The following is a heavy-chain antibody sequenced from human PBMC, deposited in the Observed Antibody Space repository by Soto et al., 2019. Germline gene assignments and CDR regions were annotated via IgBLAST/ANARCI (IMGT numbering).Heavy chain of an antibody. J-gene: IGHJ5*02. CDR1: GFTFSSYS. Sequence: GGPLRLSCAASGFTFSSYSMNWVRQAPGKGLEWVSSISSSSSYIYYADSVKGRFTISRDNAKNSLYLQMNSLRAEDTAVYYCARSVGYCSGGSCYSGDWFDPWGQGTLVTVSS. V-gene: IGHV3-21*01. D-gene: IGHD2-15*01. CDR3: ARSVGYCSGGSCYSGDWFDP. CDR2: ISSSSSYI.